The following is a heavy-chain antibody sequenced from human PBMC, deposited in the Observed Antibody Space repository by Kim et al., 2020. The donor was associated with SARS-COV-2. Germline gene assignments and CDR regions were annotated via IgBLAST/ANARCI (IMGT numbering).Heavy chain of an antibody. V-gene: IGHV4-34*01. D-gene: IGHD1-26*01. J-gene: IGHJ4*02. CDR1: GGSFSGYY. Sequence: SETLSLTCAVYGGSFSGYYWSWIRQPPGKGLEWIGEINHSGSTNYNPSLKSRVTISVDTSKNQFSLKLSSVTAADTAAYYCSRGRGFAGAEFDYWGQGT. CDR2: INHSGST. CDR3: SRGRGFAGAEFDY.